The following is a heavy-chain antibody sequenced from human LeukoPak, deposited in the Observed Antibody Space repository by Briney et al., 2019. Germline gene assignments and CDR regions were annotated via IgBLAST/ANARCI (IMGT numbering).Heavy chain of an antibody. V-gene: IGHV3-7*01. J-gene: IGHJ4*02. CDR1: GFTFSSDW. CDR2: IKQDGSDK. Sequence: VGSLRLSCAAPGFTFSSDWTSWVRQAPGKGLEWVANIKQDGSDKYYVDSVKGRFTISRDNAKNSLYLQMNSLRAEDTAVYYCARGSTYYDILTGYYLGYWGQGTLVTVSS. CDR3: ARGSTYYDILTGYYLGY. D-gene: IGHD3-9*01.